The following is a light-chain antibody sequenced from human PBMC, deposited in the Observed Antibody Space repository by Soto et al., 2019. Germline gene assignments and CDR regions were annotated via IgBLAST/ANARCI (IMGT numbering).Light chain of an antibody. V-gene: IGKV3-15*01. CDR1: QSVSSN. CDR2: GAS. CDR3: QQYNNWPLT. J-gene: IGKJ4*01. Sequence: EIVMTQSPATLSVSPGDRATLSCRASQSVSSNLAWYRHQPGQAPRVLIYGASTRATGFPARFSGSGSGTEFTLTISSLQSEDFAVYYCQQYNNWPLTFGGGTKVDIK.